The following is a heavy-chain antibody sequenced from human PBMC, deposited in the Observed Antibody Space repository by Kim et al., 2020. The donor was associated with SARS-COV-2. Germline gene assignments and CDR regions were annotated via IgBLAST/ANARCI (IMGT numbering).Heavy chain of an antibody. Sequence: GGSLRLSCAASGFTFSSYAMSWVRQAPGKGLEWVSAISGSGGSTYYADSGKGRFTISRDNSKNTLYLQMNSLRAEDTAVYYCAKARYSSSWYDWVYYYYGMDVWGQGTTVTVSS. D-gene: IGHD6-13*01. V-gene: IGHV3-23*01. CDR2: ISGSGGST. J-gene: IGHJ6*02. CDR3: AKARYSSSWYDWVYYYYGMDV. CDR1: GFTFSSYA.